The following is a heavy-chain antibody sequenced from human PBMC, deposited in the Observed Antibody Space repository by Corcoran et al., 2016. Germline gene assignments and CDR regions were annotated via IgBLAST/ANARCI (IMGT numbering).Heavy chain of an antibody. D-gene: IGHD6-19*01. CDR3: RAVADPCDY. J-gene: IGHJ4*01. CDR1: GLTFSGAA. V-gene: IGHV3-73*02. CDR2: IRDKANNHAT. Sequence: VQLVESGGGLVQPGRSLKLSCAASGLTFSGAAMHWVRQASGKGLEWVGRIRDKANNHATGAAASVKAKFTISREDSKNTAYLQMNSLKTEDTAGYYWRAVADPCDYWGQGNLVTVSS.